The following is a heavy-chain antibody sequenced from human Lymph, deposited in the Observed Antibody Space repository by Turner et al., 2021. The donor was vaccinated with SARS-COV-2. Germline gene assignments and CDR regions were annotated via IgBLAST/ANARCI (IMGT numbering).Heavy chain of an antibody. CDR3: ARHFFGWSETDHMKNYYYYGMDV. Sequence: QPQLQESGPGLVKPSDTLSLTCSVSGDSISSSSCYWCWIRQPPGKGLERIGSIYYSGSTYYNPSLKSRVTISVDTSKNQFSLKLSSVTAADTAVYYCARHFFGWSETDHMKNYYYYGMDVWGQGTTGTVSS. J-gene: IGHJ6*02. V-gene: IGHV4-39*01. CDR2: IYYSGST. CDR1: GDSISSSSCY. D-gene: IGHD6-19*01.